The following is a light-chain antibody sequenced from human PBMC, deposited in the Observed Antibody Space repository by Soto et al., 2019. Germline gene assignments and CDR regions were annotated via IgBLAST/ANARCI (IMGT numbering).Light chain of an antibody. CDR1: QSISSW. V-gene: IGKV1-5*03. J-gene: IGKJ3*01. CDR2: KAS. Sequence: DIQMTQSPSTLSASVGDRVTITCRASQSISSWLAWYQQKPGKAPKLLIYKASSLKSGVPSRFSGSGSGTEFALTINSLQPDDFATYYCQQYNSDSPETFGPGTKVDIK. CDR3: QQYNSDSPET.